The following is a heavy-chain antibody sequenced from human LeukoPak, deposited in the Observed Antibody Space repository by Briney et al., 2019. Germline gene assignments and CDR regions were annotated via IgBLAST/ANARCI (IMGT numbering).Heavy chain of an antibody. D-gene: IGHD6-19*01. CDR1: GFTFSSYA. CDR3: ATAIAVAGKAFDY. CDR2: ISGSGGST. V-gene: IGHV3-23*01. Sequence: GGSLRLSCAASGFTFSSYAMSWVRQAPGKGLEWVSAISGSGGSTYYADSVKGRFTISRDNSKNTLYLQMSSLRAEDTAVYYCATAIAVAGKAFDYWGQGTLVTVSS. J-gene: IGHJ4*02.